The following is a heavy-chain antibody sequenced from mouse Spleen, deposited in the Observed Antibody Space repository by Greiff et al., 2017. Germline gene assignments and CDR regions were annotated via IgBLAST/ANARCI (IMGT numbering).Heavy chain of an antibody. CDR2: ISYSGST. Sequence: VQLQQSGPGMVKPSQSLSLTCTVTGYSITSGYDWHWIRHFPGNKLEWMGYISYSGSTNYNPSLKSRISITHDTSKNHFFLKLNSVTTEDTATYYCAIANWDVWFAYWGQGTLVTVSA. J-gene: IGHJ3*01. CDR1: GYSITSGYD. V-gene: IGHV3-1*01. D-gene: IGHD4-1*01. CDR3: AIANWDVWFAY.